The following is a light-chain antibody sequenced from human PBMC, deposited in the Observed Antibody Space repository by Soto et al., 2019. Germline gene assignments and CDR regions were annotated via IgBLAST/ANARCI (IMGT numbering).Light chain of an antibody. J-gene: IGLJ2*01. Sequence: QSALTQPASVSGSPGQSITISCTGTSSDVGGYNYVSWYQQHPGKAPKLMIYEVSNRPSGVSNRFSGSQSGNTASLTISGLQAEDEADYSCSSYTSSSTRVFGRGTKVTVL. CDR1: SSDVGGYNY. CDR3: SSYTSSSTRV. V-gene: IGLV2-14*01. CDR2: EVS.